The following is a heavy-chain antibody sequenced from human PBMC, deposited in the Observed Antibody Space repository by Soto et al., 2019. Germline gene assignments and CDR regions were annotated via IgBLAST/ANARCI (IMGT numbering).Heavy chain of an antibody. Sequence: GGSLRLSCAASGFTFDDYAMHWVRQAPGKGLEWVSGISWNSGSIGYADSVKGRFTISRDNAKNSLYLQMNSLRAEDTALYYCAKGIRGYYYYYMDVWGKGTTVTVSS. CDR3: AKGIRGYYYYYMDV. V-gene: IGHV3-9*01. CDR2: ISWNSGSI. CDR1: GFTFDDYA. J-gene: IGHJ6*03.